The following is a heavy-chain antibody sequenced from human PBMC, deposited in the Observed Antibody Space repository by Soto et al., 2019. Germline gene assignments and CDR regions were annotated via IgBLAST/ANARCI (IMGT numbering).Heavy chain of an antibody. D-gene: IGHD3-22*01. CDR2: IIPILGTA. CDR1: GGTFSSYA. V-gene: IGHV1-69*13. CDR3: ARDWDYYDSSGPYPNWFDP. J-gene: IGHJ5*02. Sequence: GASVKVSCKASGGTFSSYAISWVRQAPGQGLEWMGGIIPILGTANYAQKFQGRVTITADESTSTAYMELSSLRSEDTAVYYCARDWDYYDSSGPYPNWFDPWGQGTLVTVSS.